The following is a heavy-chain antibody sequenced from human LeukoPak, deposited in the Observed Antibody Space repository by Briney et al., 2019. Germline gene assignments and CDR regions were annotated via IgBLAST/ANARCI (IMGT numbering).Heavy chain of an antibody. J-gene: IGHJ4*02. Sequence: SETLSLTCTVSGGSISSYYWSWIRQPPGKGLEWIGYIYYSGSTNYNPSLKSRVTISVDTSKNQFSLKLSSVTDADTAVYYCARDDGYNPPPYFDYWGQGTLVTVSS. D-gene: IGHD5-24*01. CDR2: IYYSGST. V-gene: IGHV4-59*01. CDR3: ARDDGYNPPPYFDY. CDR1: GGSISSYY.